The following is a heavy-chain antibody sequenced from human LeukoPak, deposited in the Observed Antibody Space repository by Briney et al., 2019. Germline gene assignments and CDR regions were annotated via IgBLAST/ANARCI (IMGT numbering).Heavy chain of an antibody. D-gene: IGHD3-9*01. CDR3: AKEYLEWLPMDV. V-gene: IGHV3-30*02. J-gene: IGHJ6*03. CDR1: GFTFSNYG. CDR2: IRYDGSNT. Sequence: GGSLRLSCAASGFTFSNYGMHWVRQGPGKGLEWVAFIRYDGSNTYYVDSVKGRFTISRDNSKNTLYLQMNSLRAEDTAVYYCAKEYLEWLPMDVWGKGTKVTISS.